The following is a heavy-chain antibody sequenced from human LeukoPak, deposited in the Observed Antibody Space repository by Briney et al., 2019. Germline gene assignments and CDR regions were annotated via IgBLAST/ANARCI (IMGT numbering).Heavy chain of an antibody. CDR1: GGSISSSSYY. Sequence: PSETLSLTCTVSGGSISSSSYYWGWIRQPPVKGLEWIGSIYYSGSTYYNPSLKSRVTISVDTSKNQFSLKLSSVTAADTAVYYCARGGGYYYDSSGYYDYWGQGTLVTVSS. D-gene: IGHD3-22*01. CDR3: ARGGGYYYDSSGYYDY. V-gene: IGHV4-39*07. J-gene: IGHJ4*02. CDR2: IYYSGST.